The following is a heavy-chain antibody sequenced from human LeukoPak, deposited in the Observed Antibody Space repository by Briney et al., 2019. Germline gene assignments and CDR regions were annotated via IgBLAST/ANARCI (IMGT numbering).Heavy chain of an antibody. CDR1: GFTVSSNY. D-gene: IGHD2-15*01. Sequence: GGSLTLPCAASGFTVSSNYMSWVRHAPGKGLEWVSDIYSGGSTYYADSVKGRFTISRDNSKNTLYLQMNSLRAEDAAVYYCARGYCSGGSCYSEVSTWFDGWGQGTLVTVSS. CDR2: IYSGGST. CDR3: ARGYCSGGSCYSEVSTWFDG. V-gene: IGHV3-53*01. J-gene: IGHJ5*02.